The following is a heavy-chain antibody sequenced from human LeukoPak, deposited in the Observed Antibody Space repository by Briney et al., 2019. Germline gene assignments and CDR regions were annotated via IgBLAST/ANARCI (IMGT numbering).Heavy chain of an antibody. Sequence: GGSLRLSCVASGFSFSSYGMHWVRQAPGKGLEWVAGILYDGVNRYYANSVKGRFTVSRDTSKNTLYLQMGSLRAEDMAVYYCARGLYGVTIFGVAYDYWGQGTLVTVSS. CDR2: ILYDGVNR. CDR1: GFSFSSYG. J-gene: IGHJ4*02. CDR3: ARGLYGVTIFGVAYDY. D-gene: IGHD3-3*01. V-gene: IGHV3-30*03.